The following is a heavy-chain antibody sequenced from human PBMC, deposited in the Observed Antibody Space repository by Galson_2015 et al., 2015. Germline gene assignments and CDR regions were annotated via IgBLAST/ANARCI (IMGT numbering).Heavy chain of an antibody. CDR2: TYYRSKWYN. CDR3: ARSTAMVDYYYYGMDV. CDR1: GDSVSSNSAA. D-gene: IGHD5-18*01. V-gene: IGHV6-1*01. Sequence: CAISGDSVSSNSAAWNWIRQSPSRGLEWLGRTYYRSKWYNDYAVSVRSRIPINPDTSKNQFSLQLNSVTPEDTAVYYCARSTAMVDYYYYGMDVWGQGTTVTVSS. J-gene: IGHJ6*02.